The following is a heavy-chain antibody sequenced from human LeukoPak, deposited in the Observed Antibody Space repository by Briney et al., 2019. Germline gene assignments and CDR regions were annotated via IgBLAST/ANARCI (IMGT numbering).Heavy chain of an antibody. CDR2: IYWDDDK. D-gene: IGHD4-17*01. V-gene: IGHV2-5*02. J-gene: IGHJ4*02. CDR1: GFSLSTSGVG. Sequence: SGPTLVKPTQTLTLTCTFSGFSLSTSGVGVGWIRQPPGKALEWLALIYWDDDKRYSPPLKSRLTITKDASKNQVVLTMTNMDPVDTATYYCAHRAAYGDDVALFDYWGQGTLVTVSS. CDR3: AHRAAYGDDVALFDY.